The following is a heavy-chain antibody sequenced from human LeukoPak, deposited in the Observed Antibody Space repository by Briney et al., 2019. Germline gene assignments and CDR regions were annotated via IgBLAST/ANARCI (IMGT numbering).Heavy chain of an antibody. Sequence: ASVKVSCKASGGTFSSYTISWVRQAPGQGLEWMGWISAYNGNTNYAQKLQGRVTMTTDTSTSTAYMELRSLRSDDTAVYYCATSRRRYSSSWYRVDWFDPWGQGTLVTVSS. D-gene: IGHD6-13*01. CDR1: GGTFSSYT. V-gene: IGHV1-18*01. J-gene: IGHJ5*02. CDR3: ATSRRRYSSSWYRVDWFDP. CDR2: ISAYNGNT.